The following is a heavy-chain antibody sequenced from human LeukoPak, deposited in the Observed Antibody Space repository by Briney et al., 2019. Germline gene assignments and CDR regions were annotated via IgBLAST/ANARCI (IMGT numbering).Heavy chain of an antibody. Sequence: ASVKVSCKASGYTFTHYYIHWVRQAPGQGLEWMGKINPSGGTTDYAQKFQGRVTLTRDTSTSTVYMELSSLRSEDTAVCYCARSPYTYGSLFYLDNWGQGTLVTVSS. CDR2: INPSGGTT. D-gene: IGHD5-18*01. V-gene: IGHV1-46*01. CDR3: ARSPYTYGSLFYLDN. CDR1: GYTFTHYY. J-gene: IGHJ4*02.